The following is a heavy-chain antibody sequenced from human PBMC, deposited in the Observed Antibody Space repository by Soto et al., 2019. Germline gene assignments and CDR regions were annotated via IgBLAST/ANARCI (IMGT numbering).Heavy chain of an antibody. Sequence: PGGSLRLSCAASGFTFSSYVMHWVRQAPGKGLEWVAVISYDGSNKYYADSVKGRFTISRDNSKNTLYLQMNSLRAEDTAVYYCARVSGYYDSSAHWVRDYWGQGTLVTVSS. CDR3: ARVSGYYDSSAHWVRDY. CDR2: ISYDGSNK. D-gene: IGHD3-22*01. J-gene: IGHJ4*02. CDR1: GFTFSSYV. V-gene: IGHV3-30*03.